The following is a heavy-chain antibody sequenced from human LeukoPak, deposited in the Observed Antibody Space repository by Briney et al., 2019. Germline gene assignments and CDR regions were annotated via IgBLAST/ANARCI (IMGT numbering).Heavy chain of an antibody. CDR3: ASKGDGSCDSSLCQGAFDF. Sequence: GASVKVSCKPSGYTFFAYYIHLVRQAPGQGLEWMGWINPNSGDTNYAQKFQDRVTMTWDTSVSTAYMELSSLTSDDTAVYYCASKGDGSCDSSLCQGAFDFWGQGSVVTVSS. CDR2: INPNSGDT. J-gene: IGHJ3*01. D-gene: IGHD2-21*01. CDR1: GYTFFAYY. V-gene: IGHV1-2*02.